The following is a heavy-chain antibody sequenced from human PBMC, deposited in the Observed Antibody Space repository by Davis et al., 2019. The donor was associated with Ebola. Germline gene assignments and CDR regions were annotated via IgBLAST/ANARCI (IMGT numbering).Heavy chain of an antibody. CDR1: GFTFSSYA. CDR3: ARVAAASRDY. J-gene: IGHJ4*02. V-gene: IGHV3-23*01. Sequence: GESLKISCAASGFTFSSYAMTWVRQAPGKGLEWVSSISGSGAGTYYADSVQGRFTISRDNSKNTLYLQMNSLRAEDTAVYYCARVAAASRDYWGQGTLVTVSS. CDR2: ISGSGAGT. D-gene: IGHD6-25*01.